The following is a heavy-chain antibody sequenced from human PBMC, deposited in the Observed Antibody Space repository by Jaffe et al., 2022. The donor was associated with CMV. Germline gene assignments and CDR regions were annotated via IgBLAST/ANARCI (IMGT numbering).Heavy chain of an antibody. CDR3: ARDMGYDYVWGSYRPYYYYGMDV. J-gene: IGHJ6*02. Sequence: QVQLQESGPGLVKPSQTLSLTCTVSGGSISSGGYYWSWIRQHPGKGLEWIGYIYYSGSTYYNPSLKSRVTISVDTSKNQFSLKLSSVTAADTAVYYCARDMGYDYVWGSYRPYYYYGMDVWGQGTTVTVSS. D-gene: IGHD3-16*02. CDR2: IYYSGST. V-gene: IGHV4-31*03. CDR1: GGSISSGGYY.